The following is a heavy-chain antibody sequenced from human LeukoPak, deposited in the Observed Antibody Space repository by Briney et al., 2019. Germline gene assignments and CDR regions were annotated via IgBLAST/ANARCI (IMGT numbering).Heavy chain of an antibody. V-gene: IGHV4-34*01. Sequence: PSETLSLTCAVYGGSFSGYYWSWIRQPPGKGLEWIGEINHSGSTNYNPSLKSRVTISVDTSKNQFSLKLSSVTAADTAVYYCARPGVGATRNAFDIWGQGTMVTVSS. CDR2: INHSGST. CDR1: GGSFSGYY. D-gene: IGHD1-26*01. J-gene: IGHJ3*02. CDR3: ARPGVGATRNAFDI.